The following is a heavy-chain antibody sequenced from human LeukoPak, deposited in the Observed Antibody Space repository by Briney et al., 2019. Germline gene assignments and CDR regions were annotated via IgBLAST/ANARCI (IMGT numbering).Heavy chain of an antibody. Sequence: SETLSLTCTVSGGSISSSYWSWIRQPAGKGLEWIGRIYISGTTNYNPSLKSRVTMSVDASKNQFSLKVTSVTAADTAVYYCARWVSHGFDVWGQGTMVTVSS. J-gene: IGHJ3*01. V-gene: IGHV4-4*07. CDR1: GGSISSSY. CDR3: ARWVSHGFDV. CDR2: IYISGTT.